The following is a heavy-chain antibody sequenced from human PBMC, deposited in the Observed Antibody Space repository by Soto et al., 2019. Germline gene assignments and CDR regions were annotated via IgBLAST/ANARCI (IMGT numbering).Heavy chain of an antibody. CDR2: IIPIFGTA. V-gene: IGHV1-69*06. J-gene: IGHJ4*02. CDR3: ASHPGPYGDYDDY. D-gene: IGHD4-17*01. CDR1: GGTFSSYS. Sequence: ASVKVSCKASGGTFSSYSISWVRQAPGQGLECMGGIIPIFGTANYAQKFQGRVTITADKSTSTAYMELSSLRSEDTAVYYCASHPGPYGDYDDYWGQGTLVTVSS.